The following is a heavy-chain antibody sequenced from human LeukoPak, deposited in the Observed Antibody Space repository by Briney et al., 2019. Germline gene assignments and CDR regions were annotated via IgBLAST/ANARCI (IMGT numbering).Heavy chain of an antibody. J-gene: IGHJ6*03. CDR3: ARVPPDSSSWYYRAFRDYYYMDV. V-gene: IGHV3-7*01. Sequence: GGSLRLSCAASGFTFSSYWMSWVRQAPGKGLEWVANIKQDGSEKYYVDPVKGRFTISRDNAKNSLYLQMNSLRAEDTAVYYCARVPPDSSSWYYRAFRDYYYMDVWGKGTTVTVSS. CDR2: IKQDGSEK. CDR1: GFTFSSYW. D-gene: IGHD6-13*01.